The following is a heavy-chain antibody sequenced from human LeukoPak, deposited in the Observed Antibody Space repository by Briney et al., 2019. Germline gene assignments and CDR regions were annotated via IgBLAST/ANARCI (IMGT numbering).Heavy chain of an antibody. D-gene: IGHD6-13*01. Sequence: GGSLRLSCAASGFSFSDYWMTWVRQAPGKALEWVANINRDGSEKYCVDSVKGRFTISRDSPKNSLYLQMNNLRAEDTATYYCARGGYISSWYWVYWGQGTLVTVSS. V-gene: IGHV3-7*03. CDR2: INRDGSEK. CDR3: ARGGYISSWYWVY. J-gene: IGHJ4*02. CDR1: GFSFSDYW.